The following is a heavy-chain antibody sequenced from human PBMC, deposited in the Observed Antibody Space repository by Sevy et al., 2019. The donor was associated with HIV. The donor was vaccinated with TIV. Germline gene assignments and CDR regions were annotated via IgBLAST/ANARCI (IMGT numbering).Heavy chain of an antibody. CDR1: GFNFASYD. V-gene: IGHV1-8*02. CDR2: MNTNTGNT. J-gene: IGHJ6*02. CDR3: ARVSGWYFRYGMDV. Sequence: ASVKVSCKASGFNFASYDNYWVRQATGQGLEWMGWMNTNTGNTGFAQKFQGRVTMTRNTSITTAYMELSNLRSEDTAVYYCARVSGWYFRYGMDVWGQGTTVTVSS. D-gene: IGHD6-19*01.